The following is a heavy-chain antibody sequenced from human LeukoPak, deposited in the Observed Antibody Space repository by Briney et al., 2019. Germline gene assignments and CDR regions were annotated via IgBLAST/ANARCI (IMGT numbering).Heavy chain of an antibody. V-gene: IGHV4-59*11. CDR2: IYYSGST. J-gene: IGHJ4*02. Sequence: SETLSLTCTVSGGSISSHYWSWIRQPPGKGLEWIGYIYYSGSTIYNPSLKSRVTISVDTSKNQFSLKLRSVTAADTAVYYCASGYDYTTLDDWGQGTLVTVSS. D-gene: IGHD5-12*01. CDR3: ASGYDYTTLDD. CDR1: GGSISSHY.